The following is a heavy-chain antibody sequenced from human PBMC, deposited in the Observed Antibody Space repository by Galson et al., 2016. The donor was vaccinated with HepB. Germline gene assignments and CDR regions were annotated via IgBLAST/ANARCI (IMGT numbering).Heavy chain of an antibody. CDR3: ANDWYGYMAY. Sequence: SLRFSCADSGFTFSIDSMNWVRQAPGKGLEWISHITSSSSVTYYADSVKGRFTISSDNAKKSLYLQMNSLRDEDTAVYYCANDWYGYMAYWGQGTLVTVSS. CDR2: ITSSSSVT. CDR1: GFTFSIDS. J-gene: IGHJ4*02. V-gene: IGHV3-48*02. D-gene: IGHD3-9*01.